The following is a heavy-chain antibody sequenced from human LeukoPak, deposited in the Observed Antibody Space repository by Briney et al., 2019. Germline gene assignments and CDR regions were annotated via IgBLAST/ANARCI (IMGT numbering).Heavy chain of an antibody. D-gene: IGHD6-13*01. Sequence: GGSLRLSCAAAGFSVSSYWMDWVRHAPGKGLGWVSRINSDGSSTNYPDSVKGRFTISRDNAKTPLYLQMNSLRDEDTAVYYCARGWVAASGTIYWGQGTLVTVSS. CDR3: ARGWVAASGTIY. CDR2: INSDGSST. CDR1: GFSVSSYW. J-gene: IGHJ4*02. V-gene: IGHV3-74*01.